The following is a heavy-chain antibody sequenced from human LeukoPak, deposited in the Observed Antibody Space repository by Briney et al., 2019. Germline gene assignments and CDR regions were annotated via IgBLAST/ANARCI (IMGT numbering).Heavy chain of an antibody. Sequence: GGSLRLSCAASGFTLSSYWMHWVRQAPGKGLEWVSVIDSGGSTYYTDSVKGRFTISRDNSKNTLYLQMNNLRAEDTAVYYCAREGRWLLDYWGQGTLVTVSS. V-gene: IGHV3-66*01. CDR2: IDSGGST. J-gene: IGHJ4*02. D-gene: IGHD5-24*01. CDR3: AREGRWLLDY. CDR1: GFTLSSYW.